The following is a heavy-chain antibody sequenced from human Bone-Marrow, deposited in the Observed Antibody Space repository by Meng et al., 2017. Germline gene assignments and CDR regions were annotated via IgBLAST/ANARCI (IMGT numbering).Heavy chain of an antibody. Sequence: GESLKISCAASGFTVSSNYISWVRQAPGKGLEVVSVIYSGGSTYYADSVKGRFTSSRYNSKNKLYLQMNSLRAEDTAVYYCARHSGYSLPFNLDYWGQGTLVTVSS. D-gene: IGHD1-26*01. CDR1: GFTVSSNY. V-gene: IGHV3-66*02. J-gene: IGHJ4*02. CDR2: IYSGGST. CDR3: ARHSGYSLPFNLDY.